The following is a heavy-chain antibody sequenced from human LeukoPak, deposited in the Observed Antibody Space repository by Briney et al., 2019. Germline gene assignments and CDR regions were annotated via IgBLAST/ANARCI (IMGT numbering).Heavy chain of an antibody. CDR3: AKGPAMVRGTFDP. CDR2: ISGSGDST. Sequence: GGSLRLSCAASGFTFSSYGMSWVRQAPGKGLEWVSAISGSGDSTFYADSVKGRFTISRDNSKNTLYMLMNSLRTEETAVYYCAKGPAMVRGTFDPWGQGTLVTVSS. D-gene: IGHD3-10*01. V-gene: IGHV3-23*01. J-gene: IGHJ5*02. CDR1: GFTFSSYG.